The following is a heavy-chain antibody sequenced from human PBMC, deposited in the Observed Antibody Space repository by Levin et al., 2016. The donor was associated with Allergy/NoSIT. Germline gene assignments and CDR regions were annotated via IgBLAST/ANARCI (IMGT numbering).Heavy chain of an antibody. Sequence: WIRQPPGKGLEWIGSIYYSGSTYYNPSLKSRVTISVDTSKNQFSLKLSSVTAADTAVYYCASLRYNYDFWSGYFPQGPHTPHFDYWGQGTLVTVSS. J-gene: IGHJ4*02. D-gene: IGHD3-3*01. V-gene: IGHV4-39*01. CDR3: ASLRYNYDFWSGYFPQGPHTPHFDY. CDR2: IYYSGST.